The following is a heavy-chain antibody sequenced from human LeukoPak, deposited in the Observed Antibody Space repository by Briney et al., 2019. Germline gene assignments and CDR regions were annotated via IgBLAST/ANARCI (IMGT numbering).Heavy chain of an antibody. CDR1: GGSISSGDYH. D-gene: IGHD5-12*01. V-gene: IGHV4-30-4*01. Sequence: SQTLSLTCTVSGGSISSGDYHWSWIRQPPGKGLEWIGYIYYSGSTYYNPSLKSRVTISVDTSKNQFSLKLSSVTAADTAVYYCARTVVATITGYYYHGMDVWGQGTTVTVSS. CDR3: ARTVVATITGYYYHGMDV. CDR2: IYYSGST. J-gene: IGHJ6*02.